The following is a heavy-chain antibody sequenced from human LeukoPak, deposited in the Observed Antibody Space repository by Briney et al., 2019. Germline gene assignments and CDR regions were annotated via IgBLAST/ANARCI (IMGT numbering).Heavy chain of an antibody. CDR3: ASRHNHAFDI. J-gene: IGHJ3*02. CDR1: GGSISSSSYY. V-gene: IGHV4-39*01. Sequence: SETLSLTCTVSGGSISSSSYYGGWIRQPPGKGLEWIGSIYYSGTTYYYPSLRSRLTISVDTSKNQFSLTLSSVTAADTAVYYCASRHNHAFDIWGQGTMVTVSS. CDR2: IYYSGTT.